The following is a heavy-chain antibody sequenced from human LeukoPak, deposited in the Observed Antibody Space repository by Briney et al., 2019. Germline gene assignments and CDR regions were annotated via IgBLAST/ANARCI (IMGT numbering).Heavy chain of an antibody. D-gene: IGHD3-10*01. CDR1: GYTFTSYG. J-gene: IGHJ5*02. V-gene: IGHV1-18*01. Sequence: ASVKVSCKASGYTFTSYGISWVRQAPGQGLEWMGWISAYNGNTNYAQKLQSRVTMTTDTSTSTAYMELRSLRSDDTAVYYCARDAREVLLWFGEFFPWGQGTLVTVSS. CDR2: ISAYNGNT. CDR3: ARDAREVLLWFGEFFP.